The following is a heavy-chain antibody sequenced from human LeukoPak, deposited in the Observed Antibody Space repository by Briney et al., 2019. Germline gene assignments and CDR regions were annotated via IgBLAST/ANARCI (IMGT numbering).Heavy chain of an antibody. CDR1: GFTFSSYS. Sequence: SGGSLRLSCAASGFTFSSYSMNWVRQAPGKGLEWVSSITSSSSYIYYADSVKGRFTISRDNAKNSLYLLMNSLRAEDTAVYYCARDRLELWLGELSNWFDPWGQGTLVTVSS. J-gene: IGHJ5*02. CDR3: ARDRLELWLGELSNWFDP. CDR2: ITSSSSYI. D-gene: IGHD3-10*01. V-gene: IGHV3-21*01.